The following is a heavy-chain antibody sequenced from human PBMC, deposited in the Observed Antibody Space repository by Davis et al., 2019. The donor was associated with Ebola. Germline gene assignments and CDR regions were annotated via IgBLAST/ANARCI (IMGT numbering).Heavy chain of an antibody. CDR2: IYYSGST. D-gene: IGHD5-18*01. CDR1: GGSISSSSYY. CDR3: ARGYSYVNDY. J-gene: IGHJ4*02. Sequence: MPSETLFLTCTVSGGSISSSSYYWSWIRQPPGKGLEWIGYIYYSGSTNYNPSLKSRVTISVDTSKNQFSLKLSSVTAADTAVYYCARGYSYVNDYWGQGTLVTVSS. V-gene: IGHV4-61*01.